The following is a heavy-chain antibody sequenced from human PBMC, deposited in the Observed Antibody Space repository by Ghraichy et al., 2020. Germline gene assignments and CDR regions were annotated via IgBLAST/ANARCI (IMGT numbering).Heavy chain of an antibody. CDR2: IYFSGTT. Sequence: SENLSLTCTVSGGSISSGDYHWNWIRQPPGKGLEWIGYIYFSGTTYYNPSLKSRVAISVDTSNNQFSLKLNSVTAADTAVYFCARGGLRSGWIDYWGQGTLVTVSS. D-gene: IGHD3-10*01. V-gene: IGHV4-30-4*01. CDR1: GGSISSGDYH. J-gene: IGHJ4*02. CDR3: ARGGLRSGWIDY.